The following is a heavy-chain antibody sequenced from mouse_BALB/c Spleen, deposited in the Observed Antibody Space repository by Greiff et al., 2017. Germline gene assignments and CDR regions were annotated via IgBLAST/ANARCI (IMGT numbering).Heavy chain of an antibody. V-gene: IGHV5-6*01. CDR2: ISSGGSYT. D-gene: IGHD4-1*01. Sequence: EVKLVESGGDLVKPGGSLKLSCAASGFTFSSYGMSWVRQTPDKRLEWVATISSGGSYTYYPDSVKGRFTISRDNAKNTLYLQMSSLKSEDTAMYYCARKELLFDYWGQGTTLTVSS. CDR1: GFTFSSYG. CDR3: ARKELLFDY. J-gene: IGHJ2*01.